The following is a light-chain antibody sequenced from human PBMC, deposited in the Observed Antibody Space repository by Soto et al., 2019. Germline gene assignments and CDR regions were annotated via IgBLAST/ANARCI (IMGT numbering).Light chain of an antibody. CDR2: DAS. CDR3: QQRGNWPLT. J-gene: IGKJ4*01. CDR1: QRISSY. V-gene: IGKV3-11*01. Sequence: EIVLTQSPATLSLSTGESATLSCRASQRISSYLACYQQKPGQAHRLLISDASSRATGIPARFRGSGSGTDFTLTISSLEPEDFAVYYCQQRGNWPLTFGGGTKVEIK.